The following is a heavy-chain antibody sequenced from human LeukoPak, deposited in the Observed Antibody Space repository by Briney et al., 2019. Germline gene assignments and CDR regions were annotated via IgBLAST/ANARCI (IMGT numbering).Heavy chain of an antibody. Sequence: GGSLRLSSAASGFAFSSYTMNWVRQAPGKGLEWVSSISSSSSYIYYADSMKGRFTISRDNAKNSLYLQMNSLRVEDTAVYYCARDGIVGATRSNFDYWGQGTLVTVSS. CDR3: ARDGIVGATRSNFDY. J-gene: IGHJ4*02. CDR2: ISSSSSYI. D-gene: IGHD1-26*01. V-gene: IGHV3-21*01. CDR1: GFAFSSYT.